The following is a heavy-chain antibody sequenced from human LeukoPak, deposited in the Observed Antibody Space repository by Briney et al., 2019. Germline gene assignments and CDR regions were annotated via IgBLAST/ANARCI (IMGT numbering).Heavy chain of an antibody. CDR3: ARDHDSSSCPYFDY. D-gene: IGHD6-13*01. V-gene: IGHV3-74*01. Sequence: GGSLRLSCAVSGFTFSDSWMHWVRQAPGKGLVWVSRINSDGSITAYADSVKGRFTISRDNAKNSLYLQMNSLRAEDTAVYYCARDHDSSSCPYFDYWGQGTLVAVSS. CDR2: INSDGSIT. CDR1: GFTFSDSW. J-gene: IGHJ4*02.